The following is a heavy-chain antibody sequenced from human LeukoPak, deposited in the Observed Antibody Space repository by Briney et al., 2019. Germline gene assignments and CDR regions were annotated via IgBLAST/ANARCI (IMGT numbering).Heavy chain of an antibody. D-gene: IGHD6-19*01. Sequence: EASVKVSCKASGYTLTSYYMHWVRQAPGQRLEWMGIINPSGGSTRYAQKFQGRVTMTRDTSTSTVYMELSSLRSDDTAVYYCARSKAVAGTGGFDCWGQGALVIVSS. V-gene: IGHV1-46*01. CDR3: ARSKAVAGTGGFDC. CDR2: INPSGGST. J-gene: IGHJ4*02. CDR1: GYTLTSYY.